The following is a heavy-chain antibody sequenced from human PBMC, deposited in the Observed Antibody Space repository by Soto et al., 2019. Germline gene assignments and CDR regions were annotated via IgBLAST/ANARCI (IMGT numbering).Heavy chain of an antibody. D-gene: IGHD3-3*01. CDR2: IYYSGST. J-gene: IGHJ4*02. CDR3: ARGAVTKFDY. Sequence: QVQLQESGPGLVKPSETLSLTCTVSGGSISSYYWSWIRQPPGKGLEWIGYIYYSGSTNYNPSLKSRVTISVDTSKNQFSLKLSSVTAADTAVYYCARGAVTKFDYWGQGTLVTVSS. CDR1: GGSISSYY. V-gene: IGHV4-59*01.